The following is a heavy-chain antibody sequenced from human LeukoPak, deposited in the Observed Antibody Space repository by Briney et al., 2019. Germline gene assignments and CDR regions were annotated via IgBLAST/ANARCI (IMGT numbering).Heavy chain of an antibody. CDR2: INTNTGNP. Sequence: GASVKDSCKASGYTFTNYAMNWVRQAPGKGVEWMGWINTNTGNPTYAQGFTGRFVFSLDTSVSTAYLQISSLKAEDTAVYYCARDHWMATSHYYYYYYMDVWGKGTTVTVSS. CDR3: ARDHWMATSHYYYYYYMDV. CDR1: GYTFTNYA. J-gene: IGHJ6*03. D-gene: IGHD5-24*01. V-gene: IGHV7-4-1*02.